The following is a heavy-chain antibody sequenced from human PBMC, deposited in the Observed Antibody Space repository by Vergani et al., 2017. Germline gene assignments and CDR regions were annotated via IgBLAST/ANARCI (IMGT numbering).Heavy chain of an antibody. CDR2: INHSGRI. D-gene: IGHD5-24*01. Sequence: QVQLQQWGTGLLKPSETLSRTCAVYGGSFSDYYWTWIRQTPGEGLEWIGEINHSGRINYNQSLKSRVTILVDTSKNQFSLRLTSVTAADTAVYYCARGGGDGYNSRYFDLWGRGTLVTVSS. CDR3: ARGGGDGYNSRYFDL. CDR1: GGSFSDYY. J-gene: IGHJ2*01. V-gene: IGHV4-34*02.